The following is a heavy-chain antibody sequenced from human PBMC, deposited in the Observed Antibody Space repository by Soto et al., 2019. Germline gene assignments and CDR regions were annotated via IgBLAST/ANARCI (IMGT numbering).Heavy chain of an antibody. V-gene: IGHV3-23*01. Sequence: GGFLRLSCAASGISFSDYAMSWVRQAPGKGLEWISAISGDGVSKLYADSVRGRFTISRDNAANTLYLQMNSLRTEDTALYYCAKKDRLYGVAVAFDSWGQGTLVTVSS. CDR1: GISFSDYA. CDR2: ISGDGVSK. D-gene: IGHD6-19*01. CDR3: AKKDRLYGVAVAFDS. J-gene: IGHJ4*02.